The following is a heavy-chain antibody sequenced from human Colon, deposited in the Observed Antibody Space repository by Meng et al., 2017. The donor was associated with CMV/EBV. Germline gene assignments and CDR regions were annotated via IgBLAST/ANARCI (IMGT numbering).Heavy chain of an antibody. CDR1: GGSFSGSD. Sequence: QLHPQQWCAGLLKPSEPLSLTCAVYGGSFSGSDWSWLRQPPGKGLEWIGEINHSGSTNYNPSHKSRVTISVDTSKNQFSLKLSSVTAADTAVYYCARGLYGSGRHQIDYWGQGTLVTVSS. J-gene: IGHJ4*02. CDR3: ARGLYGSGRHQIDY. V-gene: IGHV4-34*01. CDR2: INHSGST. D-gene: IGHD3-10*01.